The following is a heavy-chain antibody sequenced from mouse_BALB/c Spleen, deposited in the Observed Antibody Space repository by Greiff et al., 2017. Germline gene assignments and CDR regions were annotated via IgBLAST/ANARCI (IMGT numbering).Heavy chain of an antibody. CDR3: ARESHYGRGYWYFDV. V-gene: IGHV2-6-7*02. J-gene: IGHJ1*01. D-gene: IGHD1-1*01. CDR2: IWGDGST. CDR1: GFSLTGYG. Sequence: VKLQESGPGLVAPSQSLSITCTVSGFSLTGYGVNWVRQPPGKGLEWLGMIWGDGSTDYNSALKSRLSISKDNSKSQVFLKMNSLQTDDTARYYCARESHYGRGYWYFDVWGAGTTVTVSS.